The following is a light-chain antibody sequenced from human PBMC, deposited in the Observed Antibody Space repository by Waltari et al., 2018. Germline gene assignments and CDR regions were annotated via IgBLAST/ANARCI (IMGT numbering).Light chain of an antibody. CDR2: GAS. V-gene: IGKV3-15*01. J-gene: IGKJ3*01. CDR3: QQYNNWPPNT. CDR1: QSVSNN. Sequence: EIVMTQSPVTLSVSPGERATLSCRASQSVSNNLAWYQQKPGQAPRLHIYGASTRASGIPARFSGSGSGTEFTLTISSLQSEDFAVYFCQQYNNWPPNTFGPGTKVDFK.